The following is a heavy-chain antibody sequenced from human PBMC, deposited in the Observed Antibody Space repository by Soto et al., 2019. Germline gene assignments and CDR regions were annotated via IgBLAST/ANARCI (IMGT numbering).Heavy chain of an antibody. CDR2: MNSDVSST. J-gene: IGHJ4*02. CDR3: ARLYCSGGSCTDY. CDR1: GFTFSSYW. V-gene: IGHV3-74*01. Sequence: EVQLVESGGGLVQPGGSLRLSCEGSGFTFSSYWMHWVRQAPGKGLVWVSRMNSDVSSTRYADYVKGRFIISRDNAKNTMYLEMKSLRAEDTSVYFCARLYCSGGSCTDYWGQGTLVTVSS. D-gene: IGHD2-15*01.